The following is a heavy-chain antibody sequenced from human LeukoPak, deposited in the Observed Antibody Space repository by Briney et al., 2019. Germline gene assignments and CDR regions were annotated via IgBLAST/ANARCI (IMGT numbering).Heavy chain of an antibody. CDR2: ISYDGSNK. Sequence: PGGSLRLSCAASGFTFSSYGMHWVRQAPGKGLEWVAVISYDGSNKYYADSVKGRFTISRDKSKNTLYLQMNSLRAEDTAVYYCAKMVAYYYDSSGFDAFDIWGQGTMVTVSS. V-gene: IGHV3-30*18. CDR3: AKMVAYYYDSSGFDAFDI. J-gene: IGHJ3*02. CDR1: GFTFSSYG. D-gene: IGHD3-22*01.